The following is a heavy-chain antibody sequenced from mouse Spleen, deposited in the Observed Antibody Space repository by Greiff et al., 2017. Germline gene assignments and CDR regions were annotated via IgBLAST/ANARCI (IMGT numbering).Heavy chain of an antibody. D-gene: IGHD1-1*01. V-gene: IGHV1-39*01. J-gene: IGHJ2*01. CDR1: DYSFTDYN. Sequence: EVKLQQSGPELVKPGASVKISCKASDYSFTDYNMNWVKQTNGQSLEWIGVINPNYGTTDYNQRFKGKATLTVDQSSTTAYMQLNSLTSEDSAVYYCARDEGNYYGSLLAYWGQGTTLTVSS. CDR2: INPNYGTT. CDR3: ARDEGNYYGSLLAY.